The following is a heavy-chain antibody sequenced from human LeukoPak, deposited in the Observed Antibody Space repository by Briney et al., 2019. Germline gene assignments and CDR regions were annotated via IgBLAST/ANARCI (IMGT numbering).Heavy chain of an antibody. D-gene: IGHD2-8*01. Sequence: SETLSLTCTVSGASISSYYWSWIRQPPGKGLEWIGYLYNTRNTYYNPSLKSRVTISVDTSKNQFSLKLSSVTAADTAVYYCARGMVQDYWGQGTLVTVSS. CDR1: GASISSYY. V-gene: IGHV4-59*12. CDR2: LYNTRNT. J-gene: IGHJ4*02. CDR3: ARGMVQDY.